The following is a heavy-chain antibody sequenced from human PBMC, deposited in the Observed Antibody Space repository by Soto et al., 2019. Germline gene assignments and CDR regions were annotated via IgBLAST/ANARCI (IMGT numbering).Heavy chain of an antibody. CDR1: GFSLSTSGVG. V-gene: IGHV2-5*01. J-gene: IGHJ4*02. CDR3: AHSLDYGCFGY. D-gene: IGHD4-17*01. CDR2: IYWNDDK. Sequence: VSGPNAGEPSQTLTLTCTFSGFSLSTSGVGVGWIRQPPGKALEWLALIYWNDDKRYSPSLKSRLTITMDTSKNQVVLTMTNMDPVDTATYFCAHSLDYGCFGYWGQGTLVTVSS.